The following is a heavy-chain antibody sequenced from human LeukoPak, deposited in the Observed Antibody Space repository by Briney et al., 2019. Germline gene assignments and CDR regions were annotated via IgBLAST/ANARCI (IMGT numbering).Heavy chain of an antibody. CDR2: INPNSGGT. V-gene: IGHV1-2*02. J-gene: IGHJ4*02. D-gene: IGHD4-17*01. Sequence: ASVKVSCKASGYTFTCYYMHWVRQAPGQGLEWMGWINPNSGGTNYAQKFQGRVTMTRDTSISTAYMELSRLRSDDTAVYYCARGLDYGDYYFDYWGQGTLVTVSS. CDR3: ARGLDYGDYYFDY. CDR1: GYTFTCYY.